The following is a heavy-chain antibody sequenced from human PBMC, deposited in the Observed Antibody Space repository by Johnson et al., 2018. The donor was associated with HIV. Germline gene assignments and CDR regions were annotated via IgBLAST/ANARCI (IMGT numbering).Heavy chain of an antibody. J-gene: IGHJ3*01. Sequence: VQLVESGGGLVQPGGSLRLSCAASGFTFSSYDMHWVRQATGKGLEWVSAIGTAGDTYYPGSVKGRFTISRDNSKNTLSVQMNNLKPEDTAVYYFARGSLTADGFAAWGQGTLVIVSS. D-gene: IGHD2-8*01. CDR3: ARGSLTADGFAA. CDR2: IGTAGDT. V-gene: IGHV3-13*01. CDR1: GFTFSSYD.